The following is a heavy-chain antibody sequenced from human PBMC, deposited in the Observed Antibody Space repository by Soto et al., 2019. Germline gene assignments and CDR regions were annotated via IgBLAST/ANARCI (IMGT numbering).Heavy chain of an antibody. CDR2: VDSDGRGT. CDR3: GTVFEH. V-gene: IGHV3-74*01. CDR1: GFTFSSYG. J-gene: IGHJ4*02. Sequence: SLRLSCAASGFTFSSYGMHWVRQVPGKGLVWVARVDSDGRGTSYADFVKGRFTISRDNAKNTLYLQMNSLRVEDTAMCYCGTVFEHWGQGIPVTVS.